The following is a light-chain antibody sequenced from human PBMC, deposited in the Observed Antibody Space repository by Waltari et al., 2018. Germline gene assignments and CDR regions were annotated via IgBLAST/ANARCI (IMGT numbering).Light chain of an antibody. J-gene: IGLJ1*01. V-gene: IGLV1-47*01. Sequence: QSVLTQPPSASGTPGQRVTISCSGSSSNIGTNYVYWYQQLPGTAPKLLIYTNKKRPSGVPDRFSGSKSGTSGSLAISGLRSEDEADYFCAAWDDTLTGYVFGPGTKVTVL. CDR3: AAWDDTLTGYV. CDR1: SSNIGTNY. CDR2: TNK.